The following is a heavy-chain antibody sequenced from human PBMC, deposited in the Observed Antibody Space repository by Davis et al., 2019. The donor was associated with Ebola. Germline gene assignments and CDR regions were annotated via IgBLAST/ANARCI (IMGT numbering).Heavy chain of an antibody. CDR2: IYYSGST. CDR3: ATIPMIVVVRDY. CDR1: GGSISSYY. V-gene: IGHV4-59*08. D-gene: IGHD3-22*01. Sequence: SETLSLTCTVSGGSISSYYWSWIRQPPGKGLEWIGYIYYSGSTNYNPSLKSRVTISVDTSKNQFSLKLSSVTAADTAVYYCATIPMIVVVRDYWGQGTLVTVSS. J-gene: IGHJ4*02.